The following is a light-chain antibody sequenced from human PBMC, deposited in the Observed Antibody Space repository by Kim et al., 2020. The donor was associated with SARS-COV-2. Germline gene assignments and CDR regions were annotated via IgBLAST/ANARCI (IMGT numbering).Light chain of an antibody. Sequence: QSALTQPPSASGSPGQSVTISCTGTDSDVGGHNRVSWYQQHPGKAPKLMISDVSKRRSGVPDRFSASKSGNTASLTVSGLQAEDEADYFCSSYAGGSNFVFGTGTKVTVL. CDR2: DVS. CDR3: SSYAGGSNFV. J-gene: IGLJ1*01. CDR1: DSDVGGHNR. V-gene: IGLV2-8*01.